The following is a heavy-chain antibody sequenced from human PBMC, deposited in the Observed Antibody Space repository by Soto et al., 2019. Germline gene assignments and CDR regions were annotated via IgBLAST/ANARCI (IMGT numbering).Heavy chain of an antibody. Sequence: SETLSLTCAVYGGSFSGYYWSWIRQPPGKGLEWIGEINHSGSTNYNPSLKGRVTISVDTSKNQFSLKLSSVIAADTAVYYCARGLRGSSSGFDPWGQGTLVTVSS. D-gene: IGHD6-6*01. V-gene: IGHV4-34*01. CDR3: ARGLRGSSSGFDP. CDR2: INHSGST. J-gene: IGHJ5*02. CDR1: GGSFSGYY.